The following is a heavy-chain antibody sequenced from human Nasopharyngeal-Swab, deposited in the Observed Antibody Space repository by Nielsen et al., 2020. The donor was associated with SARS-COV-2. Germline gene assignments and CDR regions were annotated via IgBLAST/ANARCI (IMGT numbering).Heavy chain of an antibody. CDR1: GFTFSTYA. J-gene: IGHJ5*02. Sequence: GESLKIPCPASGFTFSTYAMHWVRQAPGKGLEWVAFISYDGSNKYYADSVKGRFTISRDNSKNTLYLQMNSLRAEDTGVYYCASTGQRDWLDPWGQGTLVTVSS. CDR2: ISYDGSNK. D-gene: IGHD5-24*01. V-gene: IGHV3-30-3*01. CDR3: ASTGQRDWLDP.